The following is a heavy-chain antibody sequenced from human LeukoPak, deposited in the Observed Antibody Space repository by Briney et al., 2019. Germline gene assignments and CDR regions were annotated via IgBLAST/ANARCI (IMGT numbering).Heavy chain of an antibody. D-gene: IGHD1-1*01. CDR1: GYTITSYG. V-gene: IGHV1-18*01. CDR3: ARSDWNDPCFDY. J-gene: IGHJ4*02. Sequence: ASVKVSCKASGYTITSYGISWVRQAPGQGLEWMGWISAYNGNTNYAQKLQGRVTMTTDTSTSTAYMELRSLRSDDTAVYYCARSDWNDPCFDYWGQGTLVTVSS. CDR2: ISAYNGNT.